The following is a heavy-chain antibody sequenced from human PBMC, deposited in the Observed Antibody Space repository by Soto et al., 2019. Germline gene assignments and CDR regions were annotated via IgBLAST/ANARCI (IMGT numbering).Heavy chain of an antibody. Sequence: EVPLLESGGGLVQPGGSLRLSCAASGITFSSYAMTWVRQVPGKGLEWVSSIRGSSGGTYYADAVKGRFTISRDNSKNTLYLQMNSLRAEDTAIYYCAKDPNGDYVGAFDSWGQGALVTVSS. D-gene: IGHD4-17*01. J-gene: IGHJ4*02. CDR2: IRGSSGGT. CDR3: AKDPNGDYVGAFDS. V-gene: IGHV3-23*01. CDR1: GITFSSYA.